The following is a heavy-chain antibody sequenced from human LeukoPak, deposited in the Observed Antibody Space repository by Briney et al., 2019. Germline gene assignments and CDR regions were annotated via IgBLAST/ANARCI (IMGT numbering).Heavy chain of an antibody. J-gene: IGHJ3*02. CDR2: ISYDGSNK. CDR1: GFTFSSYA. D-gene: IGHD3-10*01. Sequence: GGSLRLSCAASGFTFSSYAMHWVRQAPGKGLEWVAVISYDGSNKYYADSVKGRFTISRDNSKNTLYLQMNSLRAGDTAVYYCASGYGSGSYGAFDIWGQGTMVTVSS. V-gene: IGHV3-30*04. CDR3: ASGYGSGSYGAFDI.